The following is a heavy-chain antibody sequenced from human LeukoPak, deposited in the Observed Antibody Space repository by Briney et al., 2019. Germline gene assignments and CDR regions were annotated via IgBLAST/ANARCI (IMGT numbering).Heavy chain of an antibody. D-gene: IGHD6-13*01. CDR2: IYHSGST. CDR3: ARVAAAAGTVYFQH. J-gene: IGHJ1*01. V-gene: IGHV4-4*02. CDR1: GGSISSSNW. Sequence: SETLSLTCAVSGGSISSSNWWSWVRQPPGKGLEWVGEIYHSGSTNYNPSLKSRVTISVDKSKSQFSLKLSSVTAADTAVYYCARVAAAAGTVYFQHWGQGTLVTVSS.